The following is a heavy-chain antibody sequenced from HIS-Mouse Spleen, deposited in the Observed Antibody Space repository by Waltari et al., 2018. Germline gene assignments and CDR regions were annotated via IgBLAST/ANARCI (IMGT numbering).Heavy chain of an antibody. V-gene: IGHV2-70*15. CDR3: ARIAEGYSSGWYAFDY. CDR2: IDWDDDK. Sequence: QVTLRESGPALVKPTQTLTLTCTFSGFSLSTSGMCVSWIRQPPGKALEWLARIDWDDDKYYSTTLKTRLTISKETSKSQVVLTMTNMDPVDTATYYWARIAEGYSSGWYAFDYWGQGTLVTVSS. D-gene: IGHD6-19*01. CDR1: GFSLSTSGMC. J-gene: IGHJ4*02.